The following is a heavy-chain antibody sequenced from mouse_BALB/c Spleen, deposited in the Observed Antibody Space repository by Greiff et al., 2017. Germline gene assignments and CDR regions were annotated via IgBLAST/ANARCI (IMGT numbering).Heavy chain of an antibody. CDR3: ARSIYYANYVDY. CDR2: IDPANGNT. D-gene: IGHD2-1*01. V-gene: IGHV14-3*02. CDR1: GFNIKDTN. Sequence: VQLQQSGAELVKPGASVTLSCTATGFNIKDTNMHWVKQRPEQGLEWIGRIDPANGNTNYDPKFQGKTTITADTSSNTAYLQLSCLTSENTAVYYCARSIYYANYVDYWGQGTTLTVSS. J-gene: IGHJ2*01.